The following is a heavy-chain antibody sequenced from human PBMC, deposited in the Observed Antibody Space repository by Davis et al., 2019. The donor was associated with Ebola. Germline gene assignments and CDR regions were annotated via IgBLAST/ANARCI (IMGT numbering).Heavy chain of an antibody. J-gene: IGHJ6*02. V-gene: IGHV3-9*02. CDR1: GFTSEDKA. CDR2: ILRNSDRI. Sequence: PGGSLRLSCAASGFTSEDKAMHWVRQPPGEGLEWVGGILRNSDRIDYAASVKGRFTISRDNAQNYLYLQMNSLRPEDTALYYCAKDITNGGLDVWGQGTTVTVS. CDR3: AKDITNGGLDV. D-gene: IGHD2-8*01.